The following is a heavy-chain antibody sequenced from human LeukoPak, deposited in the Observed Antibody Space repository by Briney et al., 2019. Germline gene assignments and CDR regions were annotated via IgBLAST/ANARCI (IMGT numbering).Heavy chain of an antibody. Sequence: SVKVSCKASGGTFSSYAISWVRQAPGQGLEWMGGIIPIFGTANYAQKFQGRVTITADESTSTAYMELSSLRSEDTAVYYCARDPCPDIQTFYTTLCPSDDAFDIWGQGTMVTVSS. CDR2: IIPIFGTA. V-gene: IGHV1-69*13. D-gene: IGHD2/OR15-2a*01. J-gene: IGHJ3*02. CDR3: ARDPCPDIQTFYTTLCPSDDAFDI. CDR1: GGTFSSYA.